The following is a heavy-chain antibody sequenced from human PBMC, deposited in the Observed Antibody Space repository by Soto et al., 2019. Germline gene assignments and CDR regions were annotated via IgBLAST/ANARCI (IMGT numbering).Heavy chain of an antibody. Sequence: HPGGSLRLSCAASGFTFSSYAMSWVRQAPGKGLEWVSAISGSGGSTYYADSVKGRFTISRDNSKNTLYLQMNSLRAEDTAVYYCAKGPWFGESGTLVYWGQGTLVTVSS. CDR3: AKGPWFGESGTLVY. CDR2: ISGSGGST. J-gene: IGHJ4*02. D-gene: IGHD3-10*01. CDR1: GFTFSSYA. V-gene: IGHV3-23*01.